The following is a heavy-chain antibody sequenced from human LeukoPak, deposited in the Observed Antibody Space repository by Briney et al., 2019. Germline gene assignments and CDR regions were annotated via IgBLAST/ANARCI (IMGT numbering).Heavy chain of an antibody. Sequence: ASVKVSCKASGYTFTGYYMHWVRQAPGQGLEWMGWINPNSGGTNYAQKFQGRVIMTRDTSISTAYMELSRLRSDDTAVYYCARGSSSSGYSLGAFDIWGQGTMVTVSS. D-gene: IGHD3-22*01. V-gene: IGHV1-2*02. CDR1: GYTFTGYY. CDR3: ARGSSSSGYSLGAFDI. J-gene: IGHJ3*02. CDR2: INPNSGGT.